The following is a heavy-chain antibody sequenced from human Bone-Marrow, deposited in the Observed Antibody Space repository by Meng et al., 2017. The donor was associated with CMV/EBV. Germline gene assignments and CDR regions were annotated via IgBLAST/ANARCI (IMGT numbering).Heavy chain of an antibody. J-gene: IGHJ4*02. D-gene: IGHD2-2*01. CDR3: TRGGWGYCSSTSCYPLYFDY. Sequence: GESLKISCTASGFTFGDYAMSWVRQAPGKGLEWVGFIRSKAYGGTTEYAASVKGRFTISRDDSKSIAYLQMNSLKTEDTAVYYCTRGGWGYCSSTSCYPLYFDYWGQGTLDTVSS. CDR2: IRSKAYGGTT. V-gene: IGHV3-49*04. CDR1: GFTFGDYA.